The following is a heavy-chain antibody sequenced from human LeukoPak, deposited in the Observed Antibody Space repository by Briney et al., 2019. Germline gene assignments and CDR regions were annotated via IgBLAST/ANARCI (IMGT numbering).Heavy chain of an antibody. V-gene: IGHV3-30*18. CDR2: ISYDGSNK. D-gene: IGHD2-15*01. J-gene: IGHJ5*02. CDR3: AKDLSYCSGGSCYSGNWFDP. CDR1: GFTFSSYG. Sequence: GGSLRLSCAASGFTFSSYGMHWVRQAPGKGLEWVAVISYDGSNKYYADSVKGRFTISRDNSKNTLYLQMNSLRAEDTAVYYCAKDLSYCSGGSCYSGNWFDPWGQGTPVTVSS.